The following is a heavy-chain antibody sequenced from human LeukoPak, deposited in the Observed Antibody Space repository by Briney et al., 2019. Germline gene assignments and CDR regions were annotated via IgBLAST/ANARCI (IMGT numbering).Heavy chain of an antibody. Sequence: ASVKVSCKASGYTFTSYGISWVRQAPGQGLEWMGWISAYNGNTNYAQKLQGRVTMTTDTSTSTAYMELRSQRSDDTAVYYCASAAIDRWELLTHAFDIWGQGTVVTVSS. J-gene: IGHJ3*02. CDR2: ISAYNGNT. CDR1: GYTFTSYG. V-gene: IGHV1-18*01. CDR3: ASAAIDRWELLTHAFDI. D-gene: IGHD1-26*01.